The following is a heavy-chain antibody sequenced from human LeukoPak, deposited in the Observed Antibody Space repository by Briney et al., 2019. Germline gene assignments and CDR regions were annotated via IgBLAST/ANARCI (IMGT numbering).Heavy chain of an antibody. V-gene: IGHV1-8*03. D-gene: IGHD2-8*01. J-gene: IGHJ4*02. CDR3: ARGGYCTNGVCYLEFDY. Sequence: ASVKVSCKASGYTFTSYDINWVRQATGQGLEWMGWMNPNSGNTGYAQKFQGRVTITRNTSISTAYMELSSLRSEDTAVYYCARGGYCTNGVCYLEFDYWGQGTLVTVSS. CDR1: GYTFTSYD. CDR2: MNPNSGNT.